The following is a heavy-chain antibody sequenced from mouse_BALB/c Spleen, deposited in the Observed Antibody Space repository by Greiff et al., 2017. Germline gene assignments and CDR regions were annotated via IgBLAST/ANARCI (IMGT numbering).Heavy chain of an antibody. CDR3: ASKHYGSSYDYAMDY. V-gene: IGHV1-18*01. CDR2: INPYNGGT. CDR1: GYSFTGYT. Sequence: EVMLVESGPELVKPGASMKISCKASGYSFTGYTMNWVKQSHGKNLEWIGLINPYNGGTSYNQKFKGKATLTVDKSSSTAYMELLSLTSEDSAVYYCASKHYGSSYDYAMDYWGQGTSVTVSS. D-gene: IGHD1-1*01. J-gene: IGHJ4*01.